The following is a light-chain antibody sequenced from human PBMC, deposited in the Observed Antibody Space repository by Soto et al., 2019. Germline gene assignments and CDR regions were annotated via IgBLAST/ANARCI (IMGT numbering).Light chain of an antibody. Sequence: EIVLTQSPATLSLSPGERATLSCRASQSVTSYLAWYQQKPGQAPRLLIYDASNRATGIPARFSGSGSGTDFPLTISSLEPEDFAVYYCQQRVNWPVTFGPGTKVDIK. CDR3: QQRVNWPVT. CDR2: DAS. J-gene: IGKJ3*01. V-gene: IGKV3-11*01. CDR1: QSVTSY.